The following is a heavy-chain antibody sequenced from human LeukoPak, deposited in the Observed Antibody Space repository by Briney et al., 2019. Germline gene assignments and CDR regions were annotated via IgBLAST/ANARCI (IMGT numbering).Heavy chain of an antibody. J-gene: IGHJ4*02. CDR3: PGERRWLHGHFFDY. V-gene: IGHV4-59*01. CDR1: GGSISSYY. Sequence: TSSETLSLTCTVSGGSISSYYWSWIRQPPGKGLEWVGFIYHSGSTSYNPSLKSRVTISIDTSKNQFSLKLSSVTAADTAVYYCPGERRWLHGHFFDYWGQGILVTVSS. D-gene: IGHD5-12*01. CDR2: IYHSGST.